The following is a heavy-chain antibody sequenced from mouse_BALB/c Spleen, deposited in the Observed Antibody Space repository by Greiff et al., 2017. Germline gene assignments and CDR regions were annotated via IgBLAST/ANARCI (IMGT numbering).Heavy chain of an antibody. CDR3: ARHGGDGNYAWFAY. Sequence: EVKLVESGGDLVKPGGSLKLSCAASGFTFSSYGMSWVRQTPDKRLEWVATISSGGSYTYYPDSVKGRFTISRDNAKNTLYLQMSSLKSEDTAMYYCARHGGDGNYAWFAYWGQGTLVTVSA. V-gene: IGHV5-6*02. J-gene: IGHJ3*01. CDR2: ISSGGSYT. D-gene: IGHD2-1*01. CDR1: GFTFSSYG.